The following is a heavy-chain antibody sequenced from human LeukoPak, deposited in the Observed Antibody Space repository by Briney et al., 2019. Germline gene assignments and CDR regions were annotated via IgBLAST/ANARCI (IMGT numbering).Heavy chain of an antibody. J-gene: IGHJ4*02. CDR2: IYYSGST. CDR1: GGSISSGGYY. D-gene: IGHD2-21*02. CDR3: ARWRTAKTAFDY. V-gene: IGHV4-31*03. Sequence: SQTLSLTCTVSGGSISSGGYYWSWIRQHPGKGLEWIGYIYYSGSTYYNPSLKSRVTISVDTSKNQFSLKVSSVTAADTAVYYCARWRTAKTAFDYWGQGTLVTVSS.